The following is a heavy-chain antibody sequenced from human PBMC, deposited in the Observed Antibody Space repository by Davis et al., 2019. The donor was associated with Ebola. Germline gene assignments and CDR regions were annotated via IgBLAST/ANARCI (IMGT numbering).Heavy chain of an antibody. Sequence: ASVKVSCKASGYTFTNFGINWVRQAPGQGLEWMGWISPYNGDTNYAQKFQGRLTLTTDTSTTTGYMELRSLGSDDTAVYWCAKSPPSGVYGLYWYFDLWGRGTLVTVSS. D-gene: IGHD2/OR15-2a*01. CDR3: AKSPPSGVYGLYWYFDL. J-gene: IGHJ2*01. V-gene: IGHV1-18*04. CDR2: ISPYNGDT. CDR1: GYTFTNFG.